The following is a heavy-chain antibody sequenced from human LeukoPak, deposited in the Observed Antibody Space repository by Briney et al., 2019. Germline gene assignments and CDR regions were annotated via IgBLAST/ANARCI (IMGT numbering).Heavy chain of an antibody. CDR2: ISYDGSNK. J-gene: IGHJ4*02. V-gene: IGHV3-30*18. Sequence: GRSLRLSCAASGFTFSSYGMHWVRQAPGKGLEWVAVISYDGSNKYYADSVKGRFTISRDNSKNTLYLQMNSLRAEDTAIYYCAKDPGGYYYYFDYWGQGTLVTVSS. CDR1: GFTFSSYG. CDR3: AKDPGGYYYYFDY. D-gene: IGHD3-3*01.